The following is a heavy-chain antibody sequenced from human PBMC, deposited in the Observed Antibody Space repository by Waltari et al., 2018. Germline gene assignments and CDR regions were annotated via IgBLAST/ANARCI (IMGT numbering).Heavy chain of an antibody. J-gene: IGHJ4*02. CDR1: GFTVSSNY. V-gene: IGHV3-66*03. CDR3: ARDGIRDFRIAAAGT. Sequence: EVQLVESGGGLIQPGGSLRLSCAASGFTVSSNYMSWVRQAPGKGLEWVSVIYIDGSTYYADSVKGRFTISRDNFKNTVYLQMNSLRAEDTAVYYCARDGIRDFRIAAAGTWGQGTLVTVSS. CDR2: IYIDGST. D-gene: IGHD6-13*01.